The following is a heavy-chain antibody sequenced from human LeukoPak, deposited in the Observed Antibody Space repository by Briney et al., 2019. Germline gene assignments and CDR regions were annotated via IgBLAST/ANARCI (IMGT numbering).Heavy chain of an antibody. Sequence: PGGSLRLSCAASGFTFANYAMNWFRHTPGKGLEWLSYISSTNAIYYADSVKGRFTISSDNAKESLYLQMNSLRAEDTAVYYCARDDKWAFDYWGQGTLVTVSS. V-gene: IGHV3-69-1*02. D-gene: IGHD1-26*01. CDR2: ISSTNAI. CDR3: ARDDKWAFDY. J-gene: IGHJ4*02. CDR1: GFTFANYA.